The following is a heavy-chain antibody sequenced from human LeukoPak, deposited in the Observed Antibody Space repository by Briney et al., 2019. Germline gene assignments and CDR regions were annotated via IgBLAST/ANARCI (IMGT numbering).Heavy chain of an antibody. CDR3: TRCLYYYGSGPFDY. CDR1: GFTFGDYA. V-gene: IGHV3-49*04. CDR2: IRSKAYGGTT. Sequence: PGRSLRLSCTASGFTFGDYAMSWVRQAPGKGLEWVGFIRSKAYGGTTEYAASVKGRFTISRDDSKSIAYLQMNSLKTEDTAVYYCTRCLYYYGSGPFDYWGQGTLVTVSS. J-gene: IGHJ4*02. D-gene: IGHD3-10*01.